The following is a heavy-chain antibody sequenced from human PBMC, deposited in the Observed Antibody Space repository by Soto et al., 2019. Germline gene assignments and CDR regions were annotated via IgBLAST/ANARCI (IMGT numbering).Heavy chain of an antibody. CDR1: GGTFSSYA. Sequence: ASVKVSCKASGGTFSSYAISWVRQAPGQGLEWMGGIIPIFGTANYAQKFQGRVTITADESTSTAYMELSSLRSEDTAVYYCARTHHGFGVAVRNYYYYGMDVWGQGTTVTVSS. CDR2: IIPIFGTA. V-gene: IGHV1-69*13. J-gene: IGHJ6*02. CDR3: ARTHHGFGVAVRNYYYYGMDV. D-gene: IGHD3-3*01.